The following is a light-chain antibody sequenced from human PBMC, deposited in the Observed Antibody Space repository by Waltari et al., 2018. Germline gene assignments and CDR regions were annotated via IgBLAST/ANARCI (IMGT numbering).Light chain of an antibody. V-gene: IGKV3-20*01. CDR1: QSIGNNY. Sequence: LSLSPGERATLSCRASQSIGNNYLAWYQQKPGQAPRLLIYAASIRATGIPDRFSGSGSGTDFTLTISRLEPEDFAVFYCHQYDRSPWTFGQGTKVEF. CDR2: AAS. CDR3: HQYDRSPWT. J-gene: IGKJ1*01.